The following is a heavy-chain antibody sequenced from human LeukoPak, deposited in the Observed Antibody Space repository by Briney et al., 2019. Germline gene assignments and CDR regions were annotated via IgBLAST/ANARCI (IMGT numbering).Heavy chain of an antibody. CDR3: VVVLVPAAVWQFDL. D-gene: IGHD2-2*01. J-gene: IGHJ2*01. Sequence: GTSLRLSCAASGFTFINHGFHWVRQAPGKGLEWVALIGVDGSKKYYADSPKGRITVSRDNSRNTLDLQMSSLRVEDTSVYYCVVVLVPAAVWQFDLWGRGTLVTVSS. CDR1: GFTFINHG. V-gene: IGHV3-33*03. CDR2: IGVDGSKK.